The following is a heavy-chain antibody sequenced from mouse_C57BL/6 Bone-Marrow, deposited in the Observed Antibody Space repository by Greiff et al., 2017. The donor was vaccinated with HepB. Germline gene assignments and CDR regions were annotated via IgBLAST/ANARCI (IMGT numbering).Heavy chain of an antibody. J-gene: IGHJ2*01. Sequence: DVQLQESGGGLVKPGGSLKLSCAASGFTFSSYAMSWVRQTPEKRLEWVATISDGGSYTYYPDNVKGRFTISRDNAKNNLYLQMSHLKSEDTAMYYCARDRYDEEDFDYWGQGTTLTVSS. V-gene: IGHV5-4*01. D-gene: IGHD2-14*01. CDR1: GFTFSSYA. CDR2: ISDGGSYT. CDR3: ARDRYDEEDFDY.